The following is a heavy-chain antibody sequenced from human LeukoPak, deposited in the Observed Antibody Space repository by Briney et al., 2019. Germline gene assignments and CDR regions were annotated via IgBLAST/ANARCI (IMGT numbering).Heavy chain of an antibody. V-gene: IGHV1-2*02. J-gene: IGHJ4*02. CDR3: ARTHFYVWGSYRYGRYFDY. Sequence: GASVKVPCKASGYTFTGYYMHWVRQAPGQGLEWMGWINPNSGGTNYAQKFQGRVTMTRDTSISTAYMELSRLRSDDTAVYYCARTHFYVWGSYRYGRYFDYWGQGTLVTVSS. D-gene: IGHD3-16*02. CDR2: INPNSGGT. CDR1: GYTFTGYY.